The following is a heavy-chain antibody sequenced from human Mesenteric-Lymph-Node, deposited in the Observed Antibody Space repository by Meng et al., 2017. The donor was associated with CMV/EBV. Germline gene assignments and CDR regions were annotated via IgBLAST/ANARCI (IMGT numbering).Heavy chain of an antibody. D-gene: IGHD4-23*01. CDR1: GFTFSSYA. CDR2: ISYDGSNK. Sequence: GESLKISCAASGFTFSSYAMHWVRQAPGKGLEWVAVISYDGSNKYYADSVKGRFTISRDNSKNKLYLQMSSLRAEDTAVYYCARSRWSDYWGQGILVTVSS. V-gene: IGHV3-30*14. CDR3: ARSRWSDY. J-gene: IGHJ4*02.